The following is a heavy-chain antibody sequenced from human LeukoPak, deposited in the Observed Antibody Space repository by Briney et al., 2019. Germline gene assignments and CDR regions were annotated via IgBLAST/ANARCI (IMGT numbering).Heavy chain of an antibody. CDR2: INPNSGGT. Sequence: GASVKVSCKASGYTFSGYYMHWVRQAPGQGLEWVGWINPNSGGTNYAQKFQGRVTMTRDTSISTAYMELSRLLSGDTAVYYCARDGSGSYYRNRYFDYWGQGTLVTVSS. D-gene: IGHD3-10*01. CDR3: ARDGSGSYYRNRYFDY. CDR1: GYTFSGYY. J-gene: IGHJ4*02. V-gene: IGHV1-2*02.